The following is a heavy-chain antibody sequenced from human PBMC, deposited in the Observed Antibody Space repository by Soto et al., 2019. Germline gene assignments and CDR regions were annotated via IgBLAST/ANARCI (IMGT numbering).Heavy chain of an antibody. J-gene: IGHJ4*02. CDR2: ISSSGSTI. Sequence: GGSLRLSCAASGFTFSSYEMNWVRQAPGKGLEWVSYISSSGSTIYYADSVKGRFTISRDNAKNSLYLQMNSLRAEDTAVYYCARMVPTAVAGTLDYWGQGPLVTVSS. CDR1: GFTFSSYE. V-gene: IGHV3-48*03. CDR3: ARMVPTAVAGTLDY. D-gene: IGHD6-19*01.